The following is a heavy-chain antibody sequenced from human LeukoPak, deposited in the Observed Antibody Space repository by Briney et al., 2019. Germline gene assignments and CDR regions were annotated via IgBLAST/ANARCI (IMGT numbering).Heavy chain of an antibody. D-gene: IGHD1-1*01. CDR1: GFTFSSYW. V-gene: IGHV3-74*01. Sequence: PGGSLRLSCAASGFTFSSYWMHWVRQAPGKGLVWVSRINSDGSSTSYADSVKGRFTISGDNAKNTLYLQMNSLIAEDTAVYYCARGWFGWNDEGNYYYGMDVWGKGTTVTVSS. CDR2: INSDGSST. J-gene: IGHJ6*04. CDR3: ARGWFGWNDEGNYYYGMDV.